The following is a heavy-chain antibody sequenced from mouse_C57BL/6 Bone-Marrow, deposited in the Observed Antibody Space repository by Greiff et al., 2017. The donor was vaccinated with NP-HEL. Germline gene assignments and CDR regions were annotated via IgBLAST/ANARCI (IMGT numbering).Heavy chain of an antibody. Sequence: QVQLQQSGPGLVQPSQSLSITCTVPGSSLTSYGVHWVRQSPGKGLEGLGVIWSGGSTDYTAAFISRLSISQDNSKSRVFFEMNSLQADDTAIYYCARNRWPCCFDYWGQGTPLTVSS. CDR2: IWSGGST. J-gene: IGHJ2*01. D-gene: IGHD2-3*01. CDR1: GSSLTSYG. CDR3: ARNRWPCCFDY. V-gene: IGHV2-2*01.